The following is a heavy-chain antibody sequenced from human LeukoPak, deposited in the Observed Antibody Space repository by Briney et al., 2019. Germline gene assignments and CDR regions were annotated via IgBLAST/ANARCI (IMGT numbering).Heavy chain of an antibody. CDR2: VNRDGSEK. CDR1: GFTLSSRW. V-gene: IGHV3-7*03. CDR3: ATYDSWSGYNIAY. D-gene: IGHD3-3*01. Sequence: GGSLRLSCVVSGFTLSSRWMMWVRRAPGEGLEWMTNVNRDGSEKNYVDSVKGRFTITRDNAENSLYLQMNSLKVEDSAIYYCATYDSWSGYNIAYWGQGTLVTVSS. J-gene: IGHJ4*02.